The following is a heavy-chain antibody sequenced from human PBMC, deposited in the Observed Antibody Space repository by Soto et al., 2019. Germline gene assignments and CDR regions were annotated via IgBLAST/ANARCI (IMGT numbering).Heavy chain of an antibody. Sequence: GGSLRLSCAASGFTFSSYWMHWVRQAPGKGLVWVSRIHSDGSSTYYADSVKGRFTISRDNAKNELYLQMNSLRAEDTAVYSCARVYGSGWANFDYWGQGTPVTVSS. D-gene: IGHD6-19*01. V-gene: IGHV3-74*01. CDR2: IHSDGSST. J-gene: IGHJ4*02. CDR3: ARVYGSGWANFDY. CDR1: GFTFSSYW.